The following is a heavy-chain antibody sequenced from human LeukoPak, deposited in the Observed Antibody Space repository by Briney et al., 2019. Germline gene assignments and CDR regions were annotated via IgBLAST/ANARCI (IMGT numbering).Heavy chain of an antibody. CDR2: ISGSAGST. CDR3: AKGRDYFDY. V-gene: IGHV3-23*01. J-gene: IGHJ4*02. Sequence: ETLSLTCAVYGGSFSGYYWSWVRQAPGKGLEWVSAISGSAGSTYYADSVKGRFTISGDNSKNTLYLQMNSLRAEDTAVYYCAKGRDYFDYWGQGTLVTVSS. CDR1: GGSFSGYY.